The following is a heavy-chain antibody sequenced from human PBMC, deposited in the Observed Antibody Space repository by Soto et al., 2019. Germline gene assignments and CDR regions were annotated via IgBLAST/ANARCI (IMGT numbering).Heavy chain of an antibody. V-gene: IGHV3-7*01. CDR3: ARGGCGSGGDCSPVDV. CDR1: GFTFSSYW. CDR2: IKQNGGEK. J-gene: IGHJ6*04. D-gene: IGHD2-21*02. Sequence: GGSLRLSCAASGFTFSSYWMSWVRQAPGKGLEWVANIKQNGGEKYYVDSVEGRFTISRDNAKKSLHLQMNSLRVEDRAVYYCARGGCGSGGDCSPVDVWGKGTTVTVSS.